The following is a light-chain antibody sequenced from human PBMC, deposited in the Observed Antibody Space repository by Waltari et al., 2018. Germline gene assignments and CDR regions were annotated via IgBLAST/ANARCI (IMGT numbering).Light chain of an antibody. CDR2: DAS. J-gene: IGKJ3*01. Sequence: EIVLTHSPATLSLSPGERASLSCRASQTVSNNLACYQQKPGHAPRLLLSDASNRATAIPARFIGSRSWTDFITIINSLEPADFSVYYCQHRDNLSLLITFGPGTKVDF. V-gene: IGKV3-11*01. CDR3: QHRDNLSLLIT. CDR1: QTVSNN.